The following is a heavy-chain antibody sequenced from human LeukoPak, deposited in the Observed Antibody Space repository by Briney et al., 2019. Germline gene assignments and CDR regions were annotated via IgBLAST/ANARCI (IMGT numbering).Heavy chain of an antibody. CDR3: ARSAWLYSSGRYEYYYYYMDV. CDR1: GFTFSSYS. Sequence: PGGSLRLSCAASGFTFSSYSMNWVRQAPGKGLEWVSSISSSSSYIYYADSVKGRFTISRDNAKNSLYLQMNSLRAEDTAVYYCARSAWLYSSGRYEYYYYYMDVWGKGTTVTVSS. CDR2: ISSSSSYI. J-gene: IGHJ6*03. D-gene: IGHD6-19*01. V-gene: IGHV3-21*01.